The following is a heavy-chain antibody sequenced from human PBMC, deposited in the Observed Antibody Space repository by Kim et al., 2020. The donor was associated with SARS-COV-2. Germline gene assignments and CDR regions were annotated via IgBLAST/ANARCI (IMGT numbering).Heavy chain of an antibody. CDR1: GFTFSSYS. D-gene: IGHD2-2*01. CDR2: ISSSSSYI. J-gene: IGHJ6*02. V-gene: IGHV3-21*01. CDR3: ARDGGYCSSTSCYGLDYYGMDV. Sequence: GGSLRLSCAASGFTFSSYSMNWVRQAPGKGLEWVSSISSSSSYIYYADSVKGRFTISRDNAKNSLYLQMNSLRAEDTAVYYCARDGGYCSSTSCYGLDYYGMDVWGQGATVTVSS.